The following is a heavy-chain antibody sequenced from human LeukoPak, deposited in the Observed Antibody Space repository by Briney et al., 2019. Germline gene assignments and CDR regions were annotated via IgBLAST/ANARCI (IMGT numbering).Heavy chain of an antibody. CDR1: GGSISNYY. Sequence: SETLSLTCTVSGGSISNYYCSWIRRTPGKGLEWIGYIYYSGNTDYNPSLKSRVTISVDTSKNQFSLKLTSVTAADTAVYYCARDTLYCSSTSCYSYYFDYWGQGTLVTVSS. D-gene: IGHD2-2*01. CDR3: ARDTLYCSSTSCYSYYFDY. J-gene: IGHJ4*02. CDR2: IYYSGNT. V-gene: IGHV4-59*12.